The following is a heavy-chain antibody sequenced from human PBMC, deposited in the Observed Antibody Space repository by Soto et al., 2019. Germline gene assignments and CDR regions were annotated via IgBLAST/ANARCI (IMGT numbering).Heavy chain of an antibody. D-gene: IGHD3-22*01. V-gene: IGHV3-11*05. CDR3: ARDGEVVPAGKDYFDRSSYSDS. CDR1: GFRFSDYY. CDR2: IGSSGSHT. Sequence: QVQLVESGGGRVKPGGSLRLSCAASGFRFSDYYMTWIRQAPGKGLEWVSYIGSSGSHTKYADSVKGRFIISRDNAKKSLYLQMNRLRADDTAVYYCARDGEVVPAGKDYFDRSSYSDSWGQGTLVIVSS. J-gene: IGHJ4*02.